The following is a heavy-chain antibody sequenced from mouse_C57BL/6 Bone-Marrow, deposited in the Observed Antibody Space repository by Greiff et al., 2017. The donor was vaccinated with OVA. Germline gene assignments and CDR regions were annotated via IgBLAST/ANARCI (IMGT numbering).Heavy chain of an antibody. J-gene: IGHJ2*01. D-gene: IGHD1-1*01. Sequence: VQLKQSVAELVRPGASVKLSCTASGFNIKNTYMHWVKQRPEQGLEWIGRIDPANGNTKYAPKFQGKATITADTSSNTAYLQLSSLTSEDTAIYYCARGRVTTVVALDYWGQGTTLTVSS. V-gene: IGHV14-3*01. CDR1: GFNIKNTY. CDR3: ARGRVTTVVALDY. CDR2: IDPANGNT.